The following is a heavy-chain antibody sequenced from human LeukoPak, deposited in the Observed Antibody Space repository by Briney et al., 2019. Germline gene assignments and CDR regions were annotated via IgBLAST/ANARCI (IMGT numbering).Heavy chain of an antibody. CDR2: INHSGST. J-gene: IGHJ4*02. D-gene: IGHD2-15*01. Sequence: MPSETLSLTCAVYGGSFSGYYWSWIRQPPGKGLEWIGEINHSGSTNYNPSLKSRVTISVDTSKNQFSLKLSSVTAADTAVYYCARGGPIIVVVVAATFDYWGQGTLVTVSS. V-gene: IGHV4-34*01. CDR3: ARGGPIIVVVVAATFDY. CDR1: GGSFSGYY.